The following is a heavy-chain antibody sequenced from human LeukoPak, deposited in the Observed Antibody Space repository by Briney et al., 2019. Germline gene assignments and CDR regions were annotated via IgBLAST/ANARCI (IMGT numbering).Heavy chain of an antibody. CDR2: ITYDGSNK. D-gene: IGHD2-21*02. CDR3: AKDLCGGDCYPGGDAFDI. J-gene: IGHJ3*02. V-gene: IGHV3-30*18. Sequence: GGSLKLSCAASGCTFSNYAMRWVRQAPGKGLEWVAVITYDGSNKYYADSVKGRFTISRDNSKNTLYLQMNSLRAEDTAVYYCAKDLCGGDCYPGGDAFDIWGQGTMVTVSS. CDR1: GCTFSNYA.